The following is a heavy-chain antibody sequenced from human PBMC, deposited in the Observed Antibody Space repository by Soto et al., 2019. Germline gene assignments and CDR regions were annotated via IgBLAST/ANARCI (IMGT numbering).Heavy chain of an antibody. CDR1: GYTFTGYY. D-gene: IGHD3-22*01. V-gene: IGHV1-3*01. J-gene: IGHJ4*02. CDR2: INASNGNT. Sequence: GASVKVSCKASGYTFTGYYMHWVRQAPGQRLEWMGWINASNGNTKYSQKFQGRVTITRDTSTSTAYMELSSLRSEDTAVYYCARARPYYYDSSGYYGPPLFDYWGQGTLVTVSS. CDR3: ARARPYYYDSSGYYGPPLFDY.